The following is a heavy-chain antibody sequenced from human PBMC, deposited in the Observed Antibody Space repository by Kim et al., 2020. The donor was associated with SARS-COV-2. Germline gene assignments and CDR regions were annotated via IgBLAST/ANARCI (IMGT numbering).Heavy chain of an antibody. CDR1: GDSISSSSFY. CDR2: IYYGGTT. D-gene: IGHD6-6*01. Sequence: SETLSLTCTLSGDSISSSSFYWGWIRQPPGKGLEWIGSIYYGGTTYYNPSLKSRVTISIDTSKNQFSLKLSSVTAADTAVYYCARMRQHVDYWGQGTLVT. CDR3: ARMRQHVDY. V-gene: IGHV4-39*07. J-gene: IGHJ4*02.